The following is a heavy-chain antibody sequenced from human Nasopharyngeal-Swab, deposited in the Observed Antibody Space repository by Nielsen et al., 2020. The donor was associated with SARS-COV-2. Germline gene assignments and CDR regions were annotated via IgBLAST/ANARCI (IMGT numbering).Heavy chain of an antibody. D-gene: IGHD3-22*01. J-gene: IGHJ6*02. CDR3: ARDRDYYDSSGYYYYGMDV. Sequence: GESLKISCAASGFTFSSYEMNWVRQAPGKGLEWVSYISSSGSTIYYADSVKGRFTISRDNAKNSLYLQMNSLRAEDTAVYYCARDRDYYDSSGYYYYGMDVWGQGTTVTVSS. V-gene: IGHV3-48*03. CDR2: ISSSGSTI. CDR1: GFTFSSYE.